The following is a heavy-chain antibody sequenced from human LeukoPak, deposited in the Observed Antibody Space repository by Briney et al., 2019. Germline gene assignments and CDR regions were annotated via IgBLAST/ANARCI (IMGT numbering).Heavy chain of an antibody. V-gene: IGHV3-7*01. J-gene: IGHJ3*02. CDR2: IKQDGSEK. D-gene: IGHD4-11*01. CDR1: GFTFSSYW. CDR3: ARDGTVTTGGAFDI. Sequence: GGSLRLSCAASGFTFSSYWMSWVRQAPGKGLEWVANIKQDGSEKYYVDSVKGRFTISRDNAKNSLYLQMNSLRAEDTAVYYCARDGTVTTGGAFDIWGQGTMVTVSS.